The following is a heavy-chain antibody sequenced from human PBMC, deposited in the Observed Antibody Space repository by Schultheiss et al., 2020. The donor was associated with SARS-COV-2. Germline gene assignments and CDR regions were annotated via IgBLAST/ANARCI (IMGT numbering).Heavy chain of an antibody. Sequence: SETLSLTCAVYGGSFSGYYWSWIRQPPGKGLEWIGEINHSGSTNYNPSLKSRVTISVDTSKNQFSLKLSSVTAADTAVYYCARGCLNSSSWFYYYYGMDVWGQGTTFTVSS. CDR3: ARGCLNSSSWFYYYYGMDV. CDR2: INHSGST. V-gene: IGHV4-34*01. D-gene: IGHD6-13*01. CDR1: GGSFSGYY. J-gene: IGHJ6*02.